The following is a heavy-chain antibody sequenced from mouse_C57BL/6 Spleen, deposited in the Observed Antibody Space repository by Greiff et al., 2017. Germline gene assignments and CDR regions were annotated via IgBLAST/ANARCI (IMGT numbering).Heavy chain of an antibody. D-gene: IGHD1-1*01. Sequence: QVQLQQSGAELVRPGASVTLSCKASGYTFTDYEMHWVKQTPVHGLEWIGAIDPETGGTAYNQKFKGKAILTADKSSSTAYMELRSLTSEDSAVDYCTLYGSSYDWYFDVWGTGTTVTVAS. CDR3: TLYGSSYDWYFDV. J-gene: IGHJ1*03. V-gene: IGHV1-15*01. CDR2: IDPETGGT. CDR1: GYTFTDYE.